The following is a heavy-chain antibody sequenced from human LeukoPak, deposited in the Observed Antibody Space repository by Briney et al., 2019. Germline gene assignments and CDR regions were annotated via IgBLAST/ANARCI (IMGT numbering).Heavy chain of an antibody. Sequence: SETLSLTCTVSGYSLSNGYYWGWIRQPPGKGLEWIGNIYYSGNTIYNPSLKSRVTISVDTSKNQFSLKLTSVTTADTAVYYCAGEDYFDSSGYASWRFDIWGQGTMATVSS. D-gene: IGHD3-22*01. J-gene: IGHJ3*02. CDR1: GYSLSNGYY. V-gene: IGHV4-38-2*02. CDR3: AGEDYFDSSGYASWRFDI. CDR2: IYYSGNT.